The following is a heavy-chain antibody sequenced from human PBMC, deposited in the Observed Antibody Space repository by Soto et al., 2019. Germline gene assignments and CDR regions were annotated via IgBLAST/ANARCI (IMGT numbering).Heavy chain of an antibody. CDR3: ARDRPRIVVVTAIKFDY. CDR1: GFTFNSYE. V-gene: IGHV3-48*03. CDR2: ISSSGSTI. D-gene: IGHD2-21*02. Sequence: EVQLVESGGGLVQPGGSLRLSCAASGFTFNSYEMNWVRQAPGKGLEWVSYISSSGSTIYYADSVKGRFTISRDNAKNSLYLQMNSLRAEDTAVYYCARDRPRIVVVTAIKFDYWGQGTLVTVSS. J-gene: IGHJ4*02.